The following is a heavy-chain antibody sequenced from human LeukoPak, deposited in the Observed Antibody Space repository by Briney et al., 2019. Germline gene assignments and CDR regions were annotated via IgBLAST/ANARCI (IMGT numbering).Heavy chain of an antibody. V-gene: IGHV4-4*07. Sequence: SETLSLTCTVSGGSISSYYWSWLGQPAGKGLEWIGRIYTSGSNNYNPSLKSRVTMSVDTSKNQFSLELSSVAAADTAVYYCAGRSFGPHDYWGQGTLVTVSS. D-gene: IGHD3-10*01. CDR3: AGRSFGPHDY. J-gene: IGHJ4*02. CDR2: IYTSGSN. CDR1: GGSISSYY.